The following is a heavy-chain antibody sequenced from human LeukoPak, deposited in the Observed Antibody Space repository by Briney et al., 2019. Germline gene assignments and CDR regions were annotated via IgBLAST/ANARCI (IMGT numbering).Heavy chain of an antibody. CDR1: GYIFTGYY. CDR2: INPNSGGT. Sequence: GSVKVSCKASGYIFTGYYMHWVRQAPGQGLEWMGWINPNSGGTNYAQKFQGRVTMTRDTSISTAYMELSRLRSDDTAVYYCAKTYYYGSGSLSPIDYWGQGTLVTVSS. J-gene: IGHJ4*02. CDR3: AKTYYYGSGSLSPIDY. D-gene: IGHD3-10*01. V-gene: IGHV1-2*02.